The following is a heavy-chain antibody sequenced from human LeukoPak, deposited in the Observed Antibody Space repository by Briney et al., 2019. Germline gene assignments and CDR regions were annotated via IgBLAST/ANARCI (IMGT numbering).Heavy chain of an antibody. CDR3: AKDYCGGDCYSGWYFDL. J-gene: IGHJ2*01. D-gene: IGHD2-21*02. CDR1: GFTFDDYA. Sequence: GGSLRLSCAASGFTFDDYAMHWVRQAPGKGLEWVSGISYNSDTIAYADSVKGRFTISRDNAKDSLYLQMNSLRAEDTALYYCAKDYCGGDCYSGWYFDLWGRGTLVTVSS. CDR2: ISYNSDTI. V-gene: IGHV3-9*01.